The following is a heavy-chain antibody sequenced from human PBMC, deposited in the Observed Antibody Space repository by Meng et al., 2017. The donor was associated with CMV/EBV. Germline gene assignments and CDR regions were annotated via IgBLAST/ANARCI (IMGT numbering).Heavy chain of an antibody. CDR2: INWNSGDI. CDR3: ARKGGGSSPAFFDY. J-gene: IGHJ4*02. D-gene: IGHD6-6*01. V-gene: IGHV3-9*01. CDR1: GLTFDDYA. Sequence: SLKISCAASGLTFDDYAMHWVRQAPGKGLEWVSGINWNSGDIGYADSVKGRFTISRDNAKNSLYLQMNSLRAEDTAVYYCARKGGGSSPAFFDYWGQGTLVTVSS.